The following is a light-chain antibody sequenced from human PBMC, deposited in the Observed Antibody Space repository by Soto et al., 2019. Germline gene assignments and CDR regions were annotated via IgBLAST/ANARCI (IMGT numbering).Light chain of an antibody. CDR1: QSVRSN. CDR3: QQHNDWPYT. J-gene: IGKJ2*01. CDR2: GAS. Sequence: EIVMTQSPATLSVSPGERATLSCRASQSVRSNLAWYQQKPGQAPRLLIYGASTRATAIPARFSGSGSVTDFTLTISSLQSEDFAVYYCQQHNDWPYTFGQGTKLEIK. V-gene: IGKV3-15*01.